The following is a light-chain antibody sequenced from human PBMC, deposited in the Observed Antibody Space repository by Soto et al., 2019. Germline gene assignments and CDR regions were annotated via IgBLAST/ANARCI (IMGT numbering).Light chain of an antibody. V-gene: IGKV1-39*01. CDR3: QQTYSTDMT. Sequence: DIQMTQSPSSLSASIGDSVTITCRASQSIASYVNWYQHAAGKAPKLLIYAAATLQGGVPSRFSGSGFGTDVTLTISSLQPEDFVTYYCQQTYSTDMTFGGGTKVDIK. CDR1: QSIASY. CDR2: AAA. J-gene: IGKJ4*01.